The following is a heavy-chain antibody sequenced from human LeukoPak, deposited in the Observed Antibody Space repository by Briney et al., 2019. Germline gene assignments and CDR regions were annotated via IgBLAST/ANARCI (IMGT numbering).Heavy chain of an antibody. CDR3: ARDRNSGSYTAINFDY. V-gene: IGHV3-21*01. Sequence: GGSLRLSCAASGFTFSSYTMNWVRQAPGKGLEWVSSISSANSYIYYADSVKGRFTISRDNPKNTLYLQMNSLRAEDTAVCYCARDRNSGSYTAINFDYWGQGTLVTVSS. CDR1: GFTFSSYT. J-gene: IGHJ4*02. D-gene: IGHD1-26*01. CDR2: ISSANSYI.